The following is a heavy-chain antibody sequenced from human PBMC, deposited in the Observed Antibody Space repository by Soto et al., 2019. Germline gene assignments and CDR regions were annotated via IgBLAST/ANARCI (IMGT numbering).Heavy chain of an antibody. CDR1: GGSISSSNW. J-gene: IGHJ5*02. V-gene: IGHV4-4*02. D-gene: IGHD5-18*01. Sequence: SESLSITCAVSGGSISSSNWYRCAREPPEEVLEWIEEIYHSVSTNYNASLKRRVTISVDNPQNQFSLKLSAMTATDTPVYHCSTLITPMTWFNPWGQATLVTVSS. CDR2: IYHSVST. CDR3: STLITPMTWFNP.